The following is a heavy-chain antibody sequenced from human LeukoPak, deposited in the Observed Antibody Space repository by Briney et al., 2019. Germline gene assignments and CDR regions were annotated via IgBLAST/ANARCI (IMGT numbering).Heavy chain of an antibody. Sequence: GGSLRLSCAASGFTFSTYGIHWVRQAPGKGLERVAVISYDGSNKYYADSVKGRFTISRDNSKNTLYLQMNSLRAEDTAVYYCARDFCSGGSCYYAAFDIWGQGTMVTVSS. CDR3: ARDFCSGGSCYYAAFDI. CDR2: ISYDGSNK. J-gene: IGHJ3*02. V-gene: IGHV3-30-3*01. D-gene: IGHD2-15*01. CDR1: GFTFSTYG.